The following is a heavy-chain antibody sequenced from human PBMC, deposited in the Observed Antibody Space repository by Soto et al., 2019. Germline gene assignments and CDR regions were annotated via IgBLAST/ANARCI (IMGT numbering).Heavy chain of an antibody. J-gene: IGHJ4*02. CDR2: IYYSGST. CDR1: GGSISSSSYY. D-gene: IGHD5-12*01. V-gene: IGHV4-39*01. CDR3: VQWLRGDYFDY. Sequence: PSETLSLTCTVSGGSISSSSYYWGWIRQPPGKGLEWIGSIYYSGSTYYNPSLKSRVTISVDTSKNQFSLKLSSVTAADTAVYYCVQWLRGDYFDYWGQGTLVTVSS.